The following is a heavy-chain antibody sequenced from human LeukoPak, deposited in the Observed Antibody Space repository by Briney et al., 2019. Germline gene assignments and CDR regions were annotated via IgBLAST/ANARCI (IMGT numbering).Heavy chain of an antibody. V-gene: IGHV4-4*07. Sequence: SETLSLTCTVSGGSISSYYWSWIRQPAGKGLEWIGRIYTSGSTNYNPSLKSRVTISVDTSKNQFSLSLRSVTAADTAVYYCARQIAAAGYFDYWGQGSLVTVSS. J-gene: IGHJ4*02. CDR2: IYTSGST. CDR3: ARQIAAAGYFDY. CDR1: GGSISSYY. D-gene: IGHD6-13*01.